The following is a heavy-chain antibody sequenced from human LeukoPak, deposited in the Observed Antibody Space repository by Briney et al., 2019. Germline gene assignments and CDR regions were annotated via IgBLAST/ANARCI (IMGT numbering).Heavy chain of an antibody. CDR2: IYYSGTT. CDR3: ARFGSLREPIHDY. CDR1: GVSINSYY. J-gene: IGHJ4*02. V-gene: IGHV4-59*01. D-gene: IGHD3-16*01. Sequence: SSETLSLTCTVSGVSINSYYWTWIRQPPGKGLDWIGYIYYSGTTNYNPSLNSRVTISVDTSKNQFSLKLSSVTAADTAVYCCARFGSLREPIHDYWGQGTLVTVSS.